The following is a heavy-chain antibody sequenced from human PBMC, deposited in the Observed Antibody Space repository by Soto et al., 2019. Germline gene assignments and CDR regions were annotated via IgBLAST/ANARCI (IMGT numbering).Heavy chain of an antibody. CDR3: GSKNSGMNPIDY. CDR1: GYSFSRYW. J-gene: IGHJ4*02. CDR2: IYPGDSDI. V-gene: IGHV5-51*01. Sequence: GEALKISWQTAGYSFSRYWIAWVRQMPGKGLEGMGIIYPGDSDIRYIPSFQGTVNISADKYISSASLQGSSLKASDTAKYSCGSKNSGMNPIDYWGQGTMVTVSS. D-gene: IGHD6-13*01.